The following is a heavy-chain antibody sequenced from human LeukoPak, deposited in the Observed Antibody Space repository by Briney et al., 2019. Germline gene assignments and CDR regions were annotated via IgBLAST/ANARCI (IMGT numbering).Heavy chain of an antibody. V-gene: IGHV3-30*18. J-gene: IGHJ3*02. D-gene: IGHD2-2*01. Sequence: TGGSLRLSCAASGFTFSSYGMHWVRQAPGKGLEWVAVISYDGSNKYYADSVKGRFTISRDNSKNTLYLQMNSLRVDDTAVYYCVKDRGRQLLSLYDAFHIWGQGTMVTASS. CDR2: ISYDGSNK. CDR3: VKDRGRQLLSLYDAFHI. CDR1: GFTFSSYG.